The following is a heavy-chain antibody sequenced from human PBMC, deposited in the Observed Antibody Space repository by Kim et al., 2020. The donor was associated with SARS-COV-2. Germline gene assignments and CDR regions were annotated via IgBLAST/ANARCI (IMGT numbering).Heavy chain of an antibody. Sequence: GGSLRLSCAASGFTFSSYSMNWVRQAPGKGLEWVSSISSSSSYIYYADSVKGRFTISRDNAKNSLYLQMNSLRAEDTAVYYCANQYCSSTSCYGYGMEVWGQGTTVTVSS. J-gene: IGHJ6*02. CDR3: ANQYCSSTSCYGYGMEV. V-gene: IGHV3-21*01. D-gene: IGHD2-2*01. CDR2: ISSSSSYI. CDR1: GFTFSSYS.